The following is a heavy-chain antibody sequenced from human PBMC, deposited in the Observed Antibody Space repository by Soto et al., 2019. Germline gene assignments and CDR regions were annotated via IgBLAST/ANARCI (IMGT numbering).Heavy chain of an antibody. CDR1: GVSISSHDW. J-gene: IGHJ4*02. D-gene: IGHD1-20*01. CDR2: SHQSGNT. V-gene: IGHV4-4*02. CDR3: ATRDNMKFY. Sequence: QVQLQESGPGLVKPSGTLSLTCTVSGVSISSHDWWTWVRQPPGKGLEWIGESHQSGNTNYNSSLGSRVTISVDKSKNQFCLRLSSVTVADTAVYYCATRDNMKFYWGQGTLVTVSS.